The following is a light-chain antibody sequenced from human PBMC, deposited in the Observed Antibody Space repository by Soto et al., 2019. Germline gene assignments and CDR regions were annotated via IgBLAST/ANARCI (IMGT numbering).Light chain of an antibody. CDR3: QQYNTYSA. Sequence: DIQMTQSPSTLSASVGDRVTITCRASQSVSNWLSLYQQKRGKAPELLIYDASSLKSGVPSRFSGSGSGTEFTLTISSLQPDDFATYYCQQYNTYSAFGQGTKVDIK. CDR1: QSVSNW. J-gene: IGKJ1*01. V-gene: IGKV1-5*01. CDR2: DAS.